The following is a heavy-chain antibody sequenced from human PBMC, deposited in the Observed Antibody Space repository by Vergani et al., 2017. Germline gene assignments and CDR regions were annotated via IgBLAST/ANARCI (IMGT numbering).Heavy chain of an antibody. CDR1: GFTFRTYA. J-gene: IGHJ4*02. Sequence: QVQLVESGGGVVQPGRSLRLSCAASGFTFRTYAMHWVRQAPGKGLEWVALISYDGSNKYYADSLKGRFTISRENSKNTLYLQMNSLRAEDTAVYYCARDRTAMDPGIDYWGQGTLVTVSS. CDR2: ISYDGSNK. D-gene: IGHD5-18*01. CDR3: ARDRTAMDPGIDY. V-gene: IGHV3-30*03.